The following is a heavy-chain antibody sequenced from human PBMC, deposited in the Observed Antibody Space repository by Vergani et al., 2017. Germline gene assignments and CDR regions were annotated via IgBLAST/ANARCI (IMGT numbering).Heavy chain of an antibody. V-gene: IGHV1-46*03. D-gene: IGHD3-9*01. J-gene: IGHJ4*02. CDR1: GYTFSNYY. CDR2: INPSGGHT. CDR3: ARGDYGILTGYRY. Sequence: QVQVVQSGAEVKKSGASVKVSCKTSGYTFSNYYMHWVRQAPGQGLEWMGIINPSGGHTNYAQKFHGRVTMTRDTSTSTVYMELSRLTSEDTAIYYCARGDYGILTGYRYWGQGTLVTVSA.